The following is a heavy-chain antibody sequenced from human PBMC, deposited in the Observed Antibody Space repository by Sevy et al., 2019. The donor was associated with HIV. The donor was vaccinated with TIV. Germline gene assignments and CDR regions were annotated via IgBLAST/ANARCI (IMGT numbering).Heavy chain of an antibody. V-gene: IGHV1-46*01. Sequence: ASVKVSCKASGYTFTSYYMHWVRQAPGQGLEWMGIINPSGGSTSYAQKFQGRVTMTRDTSTSTVYMELSSLRSEDMAVYYCAAGDYSPLRYYYYYMDVWGKGTTVTVSS. CDR1: GYTFTSYY. CDR3: AAGDYSPLRYYYYYMDV. CDR2: INPSGGST. J-gene: IGHJ6*03. D-gene: IGHD2-15*01.